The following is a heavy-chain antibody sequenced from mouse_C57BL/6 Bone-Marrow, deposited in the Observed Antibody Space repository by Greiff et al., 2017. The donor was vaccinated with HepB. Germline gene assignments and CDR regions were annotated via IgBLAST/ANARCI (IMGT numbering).Heavy chain of an antibody. CDR3: ARDNGSSYGWFAY. D-gene: IGHD1-1*01. V-gene: IGHV5-4*01. CDR2: ISDGGSYT. Sequence: EVQGVESGGGLVKPGGSLKLSCAASGFTFSSYAMSWVRQTPEKRLEWVATISDGGSYTYYPDNVKGRFTISRDNAKNNLYLQMSHLKSEDTAMYYCARDNGSSYGWFAYWGQGTLVTVSA. J-gene: IGHJ3*01. CDR1: GFTFSSYA.